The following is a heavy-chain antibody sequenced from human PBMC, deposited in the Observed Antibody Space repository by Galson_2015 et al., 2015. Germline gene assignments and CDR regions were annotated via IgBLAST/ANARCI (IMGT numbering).Heavy chain of an antibody. J-gene: IGHJ4*02. CDR1: GGSISSSNW. CDR3: ARAPSQGLTYDY. D-gene: IGHD1-14*01. Sequence: LSLTCAVSGGSISSSNWWSWVRQPPEKGLEWIGEIYRSETTNYNPSLKSRVTISVDKSKNQFSLKLSSVTAADTAVYYCARAPSQGLTYDYWGQGTLVTVSS. CDR2: IYRSETT. V-gene: IGHV4-4*02.